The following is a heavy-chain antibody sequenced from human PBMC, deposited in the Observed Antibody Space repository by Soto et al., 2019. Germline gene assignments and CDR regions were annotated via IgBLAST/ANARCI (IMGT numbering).Heavy chain of an antibody. J-gene: IGHJ3*02. CDR2: ISTSGRYI. CDR1: GFTFSSYS. V-gene: IGHV3-21*01. D-gene: IGHD6-25*01. Sequence: GSLRLSCAASGFTFSSYSMNWVRQAPGKGLEWVSSISTSGRYISYGDSVKGRFIISRDNAENSLDLQMNSLTADDTAVYHCARSHGGSGNGAFDIWGQGTMVTVSS. CDR3: ARSHGGSGNGAFDI.